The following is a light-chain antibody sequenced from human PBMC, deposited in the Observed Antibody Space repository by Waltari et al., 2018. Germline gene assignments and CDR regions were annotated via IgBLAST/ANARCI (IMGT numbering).Light chain of an antibody. Sequence: DIQMTQSPSSLSASVGDRVTITCQASQDISNYLNWYQQKPGKAPKLLIYDASNLETGVPSRFSGSGSGTDFTFTISSLQPEDIATYYCQQYDNLPITFGQGTRLGSK. V-gene: IGKV1-33*01. CDR2: DAS. J-gene: IGKJ5*01. CDR3: QQYDNLPIT. CDR1: QDISNY.